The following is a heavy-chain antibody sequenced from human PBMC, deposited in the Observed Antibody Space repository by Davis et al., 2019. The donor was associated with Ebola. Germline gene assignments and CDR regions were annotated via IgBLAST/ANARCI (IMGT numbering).Heavy chain of an antibody. CDR1: GFVFRNYV. J-gene: IGHJ3*02. CDR2: LGTSADT. D-gene: IGHD1-26*01. CDR3: AKDTSNIWFDI. V-gene: IGHV3-23*01. Sequence: GESLKISCAASGFVFRNYVTSWVRQAPGKGLEWVSTLGTSADTYYADSVKGRFTISRDNSKNTLYLQMNGLRVEDTAIYYCAKDTSNIWFDIWGQGTMVTVSS.